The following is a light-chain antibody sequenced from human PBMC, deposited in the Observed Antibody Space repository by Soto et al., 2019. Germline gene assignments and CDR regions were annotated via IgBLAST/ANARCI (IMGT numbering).Light chain of an antibody. CDR3: QQYRSHAT. V-gene: IGKV1-5*01. CDR2: DAS. J-gene: IGKJ1*01. CDR1: HFVSTY. Sequence: DIQMTQSPSTLSASVGDSVTITCRASHFVSTYLAWYQQKPGKVPKLLIYDASSLQSEVPSRFSGGGSGTEFTLTISSLQADDFATYYCQQYRSHATFGQGTKVEIK.